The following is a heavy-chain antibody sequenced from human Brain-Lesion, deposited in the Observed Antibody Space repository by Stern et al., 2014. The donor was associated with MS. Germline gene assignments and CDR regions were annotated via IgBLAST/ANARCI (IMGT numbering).Heavy chain of an antibody. CDR1: GFTFSKNY. CDR2: IYSVGST. J-gene: IGHJ4*02. D-gene: IGHD1-14*01. V-gene: IGHV3-53*01. CDR3: ARLVNRATHFDY. Sequence: EVQLLESGGGLIQPGGSLRLSCVASGFTFSKNYMSWVRQAPGKGLEWVSSIYSVGSTYYADSVQGRFVISRDNSKNTLFLQMNSLRAEDTAVYCCARLVNRATHFDYWGQGTLVTVSS.